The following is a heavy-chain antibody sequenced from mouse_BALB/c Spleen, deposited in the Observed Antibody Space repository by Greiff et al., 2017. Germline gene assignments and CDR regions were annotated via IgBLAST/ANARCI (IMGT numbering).Heavy chain of an antibody. D-gene: IGHD1-1*01. CDR1: GYSFTSYW. CDR3: APYYGSSPYYAMDY. V-gene: IGHV1S126*01. J-gene: IGHJ4*01. Sequence: QVQLKQSGPQLVRPGASVKISCKASGYSFTSYWMHWVKQRPGQGLEWIGMIDPSDSETRLNQKFKDKATLTVDKSSSTAYMQLSSPTSEDSAVYYCAPYYGSSPYYAMDYWGQGTSVTVSS. CDR2: IDPSDSET.